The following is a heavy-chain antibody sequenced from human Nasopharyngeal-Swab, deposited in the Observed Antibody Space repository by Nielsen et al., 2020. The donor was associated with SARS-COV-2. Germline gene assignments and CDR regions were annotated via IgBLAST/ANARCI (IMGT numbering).Heavy chain of an antibody. CDR2: IWYDGSNK. J-gene: IGHJ2*01. CDR1: GFTFSSYG. Sequence: GGSLRLSCAASGFTFSSYGMHWVRQAPGKGLEWVAVIWYDGSNKYYADSVKGWFTISRDNSKNTLYLQMNSLRAEDTAVYYCAKDGREQQLVPDFWYFDLWGRGTLVTVSS. CDR3: AKDGREQQLVPDFWYFDL. V-gene: IGHV3-33*06. D-gene: IGHD6-13*01.